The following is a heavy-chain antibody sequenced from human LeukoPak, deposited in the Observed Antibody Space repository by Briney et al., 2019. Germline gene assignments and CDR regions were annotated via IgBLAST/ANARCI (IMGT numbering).Heavy chain of an antibody. CDR2: IHYSGST. J-gene: IGHJ4*02. CDR3: ARGRTFDN. Sequence: SETLSLTCTVSGGSIGSYYWNWIRQAPGKGLEWIGYIHYSGSTNHNSSLKSRVTLSVDTSRNQYSLKLSSATAADTAVYYCARGRTFDNWGQGTLVTVSS. V-gene: IGHV4-59*01. CDR1: GGSIGSYY.